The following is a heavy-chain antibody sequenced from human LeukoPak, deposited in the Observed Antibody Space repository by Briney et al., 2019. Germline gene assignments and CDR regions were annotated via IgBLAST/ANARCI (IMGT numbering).Heavy chain of an antibody. Sequence: SSYSMSYADSVKGRFTVSRDDAANSLYLQMNSLRAEDTAVYYCARGYCSSTSCYNWFDYWGQGTLVTVSS. J-gene: IGHJ4*02. CDR3: ARGYCSSTSCYNWFDY. V-gene: IGHV3-48*04. D-gene: IGHD2-2*02. CDR2: SSYSM.